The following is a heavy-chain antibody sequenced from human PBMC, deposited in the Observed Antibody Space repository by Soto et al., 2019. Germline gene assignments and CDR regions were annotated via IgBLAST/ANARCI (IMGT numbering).Heavy chain of an antibody. CDR3: ARDWRSDCSGGSCYSPSAFDI. Sequence: QVQLEQSGAEVKKPGASVKVSCKASGYTFTSYGISWVRQAPGQGRAWMGWISAYNGNTNYAQKLQGRVTMTTDTSTSTAYMELRSLRSDDTAVYYCARDWRSDCSGGSCYSPSAFDIWGQGTMVTVSS. CDR1: GYTFTSYG. V-gene: IGHV1-18*01. CDR2: ISAYNGNT. J-gene: IGHJ3*02. D-gene: IGHD2-15*01.